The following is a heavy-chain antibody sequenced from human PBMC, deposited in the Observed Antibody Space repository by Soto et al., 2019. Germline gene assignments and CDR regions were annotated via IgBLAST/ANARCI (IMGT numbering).Heavy chain of an antibody. CDR3: ARDRVPASTLHRQYYYYGMDV. D-gene: IGHD2-15*01. CDR2: ISYDGSNK. Sequence: QVQLVESGGGVVQPGRSQRLSCAASGFTFSSYAMHWVRQAPGKGLEWVAVISYDGSNKYYADSVKGRFTISRDNSKNTLYLQMNSLRAEDTAVYYCARDRVPASTLHRQYYYYGMDVWGQGTTVTVSS. J-gene: IGHJ6*02. CDR1: GFTFSSYA. V-gene: IGHV3-30-3*01.